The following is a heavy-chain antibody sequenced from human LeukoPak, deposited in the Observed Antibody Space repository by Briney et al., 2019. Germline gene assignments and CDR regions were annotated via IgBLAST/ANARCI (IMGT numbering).Heavy chain of an antibody. Sequence: QSGGSLRLSCAASGFTFSSYAMSWVRQAPGKGLEWVSDISGSGSNTYYADSVKGRFTISRDNSKNSLYLQMISLRAEDTAIYYCARDPYSGSYGDSYYYYMDVWGKGTTVTISS. CDR3: ARDPYSGSYGDSYYYYMDV. CDR1: GFTFSSYA. V-gene: IGHV3-23*01. D-gene: IGHD1-26*01. CDR2: ISGSGSNT. J-gene: IGHJ6*03.